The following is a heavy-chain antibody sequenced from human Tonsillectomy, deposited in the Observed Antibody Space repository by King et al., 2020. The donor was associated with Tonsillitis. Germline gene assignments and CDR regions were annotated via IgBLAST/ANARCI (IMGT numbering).Heavy chain of an antibody. CDR2: INAGNGNT. Sequence: QLVQSGAEVKKPGASVKVFCKASGYTFTSYAMHWVRQAPGQRLEWMGWINAGNGNTKYSQKFQGRVTITRDTSASTAYMELSSLRSEDTAVYYCARGGSSAISAYWGHGTLVTVSS. J-gene: IGHJ4*01. V-gene: IGHV1-3*01. CDR1: GYTFTSYA. D-gene: IGHD2-2*01. CDR3: ARGGSSAISAY.